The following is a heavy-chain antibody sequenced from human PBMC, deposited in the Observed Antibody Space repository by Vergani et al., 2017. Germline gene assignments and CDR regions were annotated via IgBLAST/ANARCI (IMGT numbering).Heavy chain of an antibody. D-gene: IGHD3-16*02. J-gene: IGHJ4*02. V-gene: IGHV3-9*01. CDR1: GFTFSSYA. CDR2: ISWNSGSI. CDR3: AKAMITFGGVIVNYFDY. Sequence: VQLVESGGGVVQPGRSLRLSCAASGFTFSSYAMHWVRQAPGKGLEWVSGISWNSGSIGYADSVKGRFTISRDNAKNSLYLQMNSLRAEDTALYYCAKAMITFGGVIVNYFDYWGQGTMVTVSS.